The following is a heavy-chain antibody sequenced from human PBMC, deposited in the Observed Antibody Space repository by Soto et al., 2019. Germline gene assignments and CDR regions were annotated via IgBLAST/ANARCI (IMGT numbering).Heavy chain of an antibody. V-gene: IGHV1-69*01. CDR1: GGTFSSYA. J-gene: IGHJ6*02. D-gene: IGHD1-26*01. CDR3: ARDRWELPNYYYGMDV. Sequence: QVQLVQSGAEVKKPGSSVKVSCKASGGTFSSYAISWVRQAPGQGLEWMGGTIPIFGTANYAQKFQGRVTITADESTSTAYMELSSLRSEDTAVYYCARDRWELPNYYYGMDVWGQGTTVTVSS. CDR2: TIPIFGTA.